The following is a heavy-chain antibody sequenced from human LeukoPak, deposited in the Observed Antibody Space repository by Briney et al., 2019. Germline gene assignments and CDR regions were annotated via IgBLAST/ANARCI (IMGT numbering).Heavy chain of an antibody. CDR2: IIPIFGTA. V-gene: IGHV1-69*06. J-gene: IGHJ4*02. Sequence: SVKVSCKASRGAFSSYAISWVRQAPGQGLEWMGGIIPIFGTANYAQKFQGRVTITADKSTSTAYMELSSLRSEDTAVYYCARCRSSSWYEFDYWGQGTLVTVSS. D-gene: IGHD6-13*01. CDR1: RGAFSSYA. CDR3: ARCRSSSWYEFDY.